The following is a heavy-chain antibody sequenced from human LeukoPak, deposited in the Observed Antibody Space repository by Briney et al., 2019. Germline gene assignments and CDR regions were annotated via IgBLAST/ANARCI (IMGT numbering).Heavy chain of an antibody. J-gene: IGHJ4*02. Sequence: GGSLRLPCAASGFTFDDYAMHWVRQAPGKGLEWVSGISWNSGSIGYADSVKGRFTISRDNAKNSLYLQMNSLRAEDTALYYCAKAPPYYYGSGSYYFDYWGQGTLVTVSS. D-gene: IGHD3-10*01. CDR2: ISWNSGSI. V-gene: IGHV3-9*01. CDR1: GFTFDDYA. CDR3: AKAPPYYYGSGSYYFDY.